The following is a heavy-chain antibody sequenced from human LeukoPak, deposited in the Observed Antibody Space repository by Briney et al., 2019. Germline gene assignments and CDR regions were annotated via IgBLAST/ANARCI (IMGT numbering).Heavy chain of an antibody. CDR1: GTAFTTYA. V-gene: IGHV3-21*01. D-gene: IGHD2-15*01. J-gene: IGHJ4*02. CDR2: ISSSSDYI. CDR3: ASPGVLCSGGSCFDY. Sequence: TGGSWRFSCAASGTAFTTYATTGVRKSPGKGLDWFSSISSSSDYINYADSLRGRLTFPRTNARTPAYLQMNSLRPEDPAVIYCASPGVLCSGGSCFDYWGQGTLVTVSS.